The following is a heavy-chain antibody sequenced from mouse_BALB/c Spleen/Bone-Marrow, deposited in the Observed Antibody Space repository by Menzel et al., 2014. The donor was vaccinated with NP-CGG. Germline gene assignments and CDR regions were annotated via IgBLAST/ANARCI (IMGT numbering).Heavy chain of an antibody. CDR1: GYIFTAYV. V-gene: IGHV1-14*01. CDR3: AREGWLLRFDY. Sequence: VQLQQSGPELVKPGASVTMSCKASGYIFTAYVMHWVKQKPGQGLEWIGFFNPYNDDSNYNEKFKGKATLTSDKSSSTAHMELSSLTSEDSAVYYCAREGWLLRFDYWGQGTTLTVSS. CDR2: FNPYNDDS. D-gene: IGHD2-3*01. J-gene: IGHJ2*01.